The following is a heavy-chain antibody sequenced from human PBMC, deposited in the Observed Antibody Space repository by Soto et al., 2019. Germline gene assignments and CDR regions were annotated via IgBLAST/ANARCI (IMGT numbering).Heavy chain of an antibody. V-gene: IGHV4-61*01. Sequence: PSETLSLTCTVSGDSVSSGNYYWSWIRQPPGKGLEWIGYIYYSGSTNYNPSLKSRVTISLDTSQNQFSLKLTSVTAADTAMYYCARIPVDTYMIYWFDPWGQGTLVTV. CDR3: ARIPVDTYMIYWFDP. CDR2: IYYSGST. D-gene: IGHD5-18*01. CDR1: GDSVSSGNYY. J-gene: IGHJ5*02.